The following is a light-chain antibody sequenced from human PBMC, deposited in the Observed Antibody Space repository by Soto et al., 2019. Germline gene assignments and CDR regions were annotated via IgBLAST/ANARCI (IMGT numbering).Light chain of an antibody. CDR2: DAS. CDR1: QTVRNNY. V-gene: IGKV3-20*01. Sequence: EFVLTRSPGTLSLSPGERATLSCRASQTVRNNYLAWYQQKPGQAPRLLIYDASSRATGIPDRFSGSGSGTDFTLTISRLEPEDFAVYYCQNYGSSSLTFGGGTKVDIK. J-gene: IGKJ4*01. CDR3: QNYGSSSLT.